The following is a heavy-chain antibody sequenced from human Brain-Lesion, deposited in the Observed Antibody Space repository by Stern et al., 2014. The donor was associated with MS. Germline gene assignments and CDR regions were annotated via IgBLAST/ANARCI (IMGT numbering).Heavy chain of an antibody. CDR3: ARGPYYFDGSGYNY. Sequence: QVQLQQWGAGLLKPSETLSLTCAVSGGSFSGYYWTWIRQSPEKGLELIGQIDHSGSAKYNPSLKSRVTMSVDTSNPQFSLKLSSVTAADTAVYYCARGPYYFDGSGYNYWGQGTQVTVSS. V-gene: IGHV4-34*01. CDR1: GGSFSGYY. J-gene: IGHJ4*02. D-gene: IGHD3-22*01. CDR2: IDHSGSA.